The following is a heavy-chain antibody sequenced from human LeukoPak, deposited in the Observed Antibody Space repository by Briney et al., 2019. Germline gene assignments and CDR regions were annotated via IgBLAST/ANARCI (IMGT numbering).Heavy chain of an antibody. CDR2: LSISGGGT. Sequence: PGGSLRLSCAASGFTLTSYAMNWVRQAPGKGLEWVSTLSISGGGTFYADSVKGRFTISRDNSKNTLYLQMNSLGAEDTAVYYCAKGHRYCTSGNCNSAVDYWGQGTLVTVSS. CDR1: GFTLTSYA. D-gene: IGHD2-15*01. J-gene: IGHJ4*02. CDR3: AKGHRYCTSGNCNSAVDY. V-gene: IGHV3-23*01.